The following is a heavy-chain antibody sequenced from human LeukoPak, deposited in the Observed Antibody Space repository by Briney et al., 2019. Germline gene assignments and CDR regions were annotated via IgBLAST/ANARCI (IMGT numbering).Heavy chain of an antibody. CDR3: ARDRTRTTVIGPDVDS. J-gene: IGHJ4*02. CDR1: GFTFSDYC. CDR2: ISNSGRTI. V-gene: IGHV3-11*01. D-gene: IGHD4-17*01. Sequence: GGSLRLSCAASGFTFSDYCMSWIRQSPGKGLEWVSYISNSGRTIKYADAVKGRFTISRDNAKNSLYLQMNSLRVEDTALYYCARDRTRTTVIGPDVDSWSQGALVTVSS.